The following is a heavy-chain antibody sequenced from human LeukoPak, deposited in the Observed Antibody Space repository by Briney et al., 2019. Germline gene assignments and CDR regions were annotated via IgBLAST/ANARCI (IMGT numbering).Heavy chain of an antibody. Sequence: AASVNVSCKASGYTFTGYYMHWVRQAPGQGLEWMGWINPNSGGTNYAQKFQGRVTMTRDTSISTAYMELSRLRSDDTAVYYCARFDSGSYFPIDYWGPGTLVTVSS. D-gene: IGHD1-26*01. CDR1: GYTFTGYY. CDR3: ARFDSGSYFPIDY. V-gene: IGHV1-2*02. J-gene: IGHJ4*01. CDR2: INPNSGGT.